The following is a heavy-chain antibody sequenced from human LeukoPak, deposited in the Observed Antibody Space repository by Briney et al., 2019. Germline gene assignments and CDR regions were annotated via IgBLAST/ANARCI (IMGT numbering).Heavy chain of an antibody. CDR1: GFTFSSYA. CDR3: ASRQWLVSSVDY. J-gene: IGHJ4*02. D-gene: IGHD6-19*01. CDR2: ISYDGSNK. V-gene: IGHV3-30-3*01. Sequence: GRSLRLSCAASGFTFSSYAMHWVRQAPGKGLEWVAVISYDGSNKYYADPVKGRFTISRDNSKNTLYLQMNSLRAEDTAVYYCASRQWLVSSVDYWGQGTLVTVSS.